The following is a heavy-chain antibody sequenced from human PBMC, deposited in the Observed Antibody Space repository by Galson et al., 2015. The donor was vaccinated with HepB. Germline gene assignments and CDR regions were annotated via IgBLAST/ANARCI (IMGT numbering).Heavy chain of an antibody. D-gene: IGHD3-16*01. J-gene: IGHJ4*02. CDR1: GFTFTRYA. V-gene: IGHV3-30-3*01. Sequence: SLRLSCAASGFTFTRYAIHWVRQAPGKGLEWVAFISYDGSNKFYGEFVKGRFTISRDNSKNTVYVQMNRLKPEDTAVYYCARDMGKLTPNYFDYWGQGTLVTVSS. CDR2: ISYDGSNK. CDR3: ARDMGKLTPNYFDY.